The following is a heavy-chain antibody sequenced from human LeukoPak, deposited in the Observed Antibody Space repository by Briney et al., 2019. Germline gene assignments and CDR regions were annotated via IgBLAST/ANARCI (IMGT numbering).Heavy chain of an antibody. J-gene: IGHJ4*02. CDR2: ISYDGSNK. D-gene: IGHD3-22*01. CDR3: AKDLYYYDSSGYPD. V-gene: IGHV3-30*18. CDR1: GFTFSRHG. Sequence: PGGSLRLSCAPSGFTFSRHGMHWVRQAPGKGLEWVAVISYDGSNKYYADSVKGRFTISRDNSKNTLYLQMNSLRAEDTAVYYCAKDLYYYDSSGYPDWGQGTLVTVSS.